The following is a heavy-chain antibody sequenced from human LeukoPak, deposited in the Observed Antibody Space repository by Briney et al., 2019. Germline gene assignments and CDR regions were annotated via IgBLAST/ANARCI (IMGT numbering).Heavy chain of an antibody. CDR3: ARVEKPTYSSSWYWGTFDY. CDR1: GFTFSSYS. J-gene: IGHJ4*02. Sequence: GGSLRLSCAASGFTFSSYSMNWVRQAPGKGLEWVSYISSSSSTIYYADSVKGRFTISRDNAKNSLYLQTNSLRAEDTAVYYCARVEKPTYSSSWYWGTFDYWGQGTLVTVSS. D-gene: IGHD6-13*01. CDR2: ISSSSSTI. V-gene: IGHV3-48*01.